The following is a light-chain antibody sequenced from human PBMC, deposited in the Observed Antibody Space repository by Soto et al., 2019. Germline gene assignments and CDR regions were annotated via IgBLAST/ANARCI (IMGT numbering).Light chain of an antibody. CDR3: TSFTTSDTFV. V-gene: IGLV2-14*03. CDR1: INDVGHFNY. J-gene: IGLJ1*01. CDR2: DVD. Sequence: QSALAQPASVSGSPGQSITISCTGTINDVGHFNYVSWFQQHPGKAPKRLIFDVDNWPSGVSDRVSGSKSGNTASLTISGLQPEDEADYYCTSFTTSDTFVFGSGTKLTVL.